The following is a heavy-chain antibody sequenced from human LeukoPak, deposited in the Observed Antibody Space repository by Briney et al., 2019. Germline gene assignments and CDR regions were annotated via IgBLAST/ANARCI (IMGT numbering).Heavy chain of an antibody. CDR2: TSGSGGST. J-gene: IGHJ4*02. CDR1: GFTFSSYA. V-gene: IGHV3-23*01. CDR3: AKGQYSGYDYVDY. Sequence: PGGSLRLSCAASGFTFSSYAMSWVRQAPGQGLEWVSATSGSGGSTYYADSVKGRFTISRDNSKNTLYLQMNSLRAEDTAVYYCAKGQYSGYDYVDYWGQGTLVTVSS. D-gene: IGHD5-12*01.